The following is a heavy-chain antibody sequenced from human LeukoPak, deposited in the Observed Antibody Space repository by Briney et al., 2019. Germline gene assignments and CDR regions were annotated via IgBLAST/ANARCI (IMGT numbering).Heavy chain of an antibody. CDR1: GGSISSSTYY. CDR2: IYYSGSF. D-gene: IGHD3-3*01. Sequence: SETLSLTCTVSGGSISSSTYYWGWIRQPPGKGLEWIGTIYYSGSFYYNPSLQSRVTISVDTSKNQFSLKLSSVTAADTAVYYCARVVPLEAYDFWSGYLGRWFDPWGQGTLVTVSS. J-gene: IGHJ5*02. V-gene: IGHV4-39*07. CDR3: ARVVPLEAYDFWSGYLGRWFDP.